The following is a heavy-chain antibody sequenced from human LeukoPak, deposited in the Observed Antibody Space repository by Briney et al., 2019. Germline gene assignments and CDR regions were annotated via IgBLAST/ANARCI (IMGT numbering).Heavy chain of an antibody. D-gene: IGHD3-9*01. Sequence: GGSLRLSCAASGFTFSSYAMSWVRQAPGEGLEWVSAISGSGGSTYYADSVKGRFTISRDNSKNTLYLQMNSLRAEDTAVYYCAKDPLRYFDWVYPPPHYFDYWGQGTLVTVSS. CDR1: GFTFSSYA. CDR3: AKDPLRYFDWVYPPPHYFDY. V-gene: IGHV3-23*01. J-gene: IGHJ4*02. CDR2: ISGSGGST.